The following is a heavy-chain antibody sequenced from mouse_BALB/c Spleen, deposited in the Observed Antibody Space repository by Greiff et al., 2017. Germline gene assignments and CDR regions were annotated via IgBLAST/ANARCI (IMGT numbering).Heavy chain of an antibody. D-gene: IGHD2-2*01. CDR3: ARCGYDDWYFDV. V-gene: IGHV14-3*02. CDR1: GFNIKDTY. CDR2: IDPANVNT. J-gene: IGHJ1*01. Sequence: EVQLQQSGTELVKPGASVKLSCTASGFNIKDTYIHWVKQRPEQGLEWIGRIDPANVNTKYDPKFQVKATITADTSSNTAYLQLNSLTSEDTAVYYCARCGYDDWYFDVWGAGTTVTVAS.